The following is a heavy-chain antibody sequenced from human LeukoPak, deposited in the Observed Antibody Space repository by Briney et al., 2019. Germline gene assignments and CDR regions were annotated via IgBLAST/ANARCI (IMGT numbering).Heavy chain of an antibody. CDR3: AKRPSDYGDYVSYFDY. CDR2: ISDDGRSK. CDR1: GFSFISYG. D-gene: IGHD4-17*01. V-gene: IGHV3-30*18. Sequence: LPGGSLRLSCAASGFSFISYGMHWVRQAPGKGLEWVGVISDDGRSKDYADSVKGRFTISRDNSKDTLYLQMSSLRDEDTAVYYCAKRPSDYGDYVSYFDYWGQGTLVTVSS. J-gene: IGHJ4*02.